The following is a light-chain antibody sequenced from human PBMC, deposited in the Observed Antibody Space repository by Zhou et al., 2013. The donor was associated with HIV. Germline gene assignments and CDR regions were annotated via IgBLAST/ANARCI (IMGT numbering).Light chain of an antibody. CDR3: QKYNSGGLT. J-gene: IGKJ4*01. V-gene: IGKV1-27*01. CDR2: AAS. Sequence: DIQVTQSPSAMSASVGDRVTIICRASQGIANYLAWFQQKPGKVPKRLIYAASTLQNGVPSRFSGSGSGTDFTLTISSLQPEDVATYYCQKYNSGGLTFGGGTKVEIK. CDR1: QGIANY.